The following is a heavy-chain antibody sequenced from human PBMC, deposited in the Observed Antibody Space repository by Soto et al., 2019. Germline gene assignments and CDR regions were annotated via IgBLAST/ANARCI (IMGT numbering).Heavy chain of an antibody. CDR2: ISGSGGST. Sequence: EVQLLESGGGLVQPGGSLRLSCAASGFTFSSYAMSWVRQAPGKGLELVSAISGSGGSTYYADSVKGRFTISRDNSKNTLYLQMNSLRAEDTAVYYCAYGYDLVGYYYYYGMDVWGQGTTVTVSS. CDR1: GFTFSSYA. CDR3: AYGYDLVGYYYYYGMDV. D-gene: IGHD5-12*01. V-gene: IGHV3-23*01. J-gene: IGHJ6*02.